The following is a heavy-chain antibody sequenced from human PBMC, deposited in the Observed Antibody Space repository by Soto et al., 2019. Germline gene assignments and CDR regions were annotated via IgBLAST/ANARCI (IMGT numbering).Heavy chain of an antibody. CDR1: GGSISSGGYS. CDR2: IYHSGST. D-gene: IGHD2-15*01. Sequence: SETLSLTCAVSGGSISSGGYSWSWIRQPPGKGLEWIGYIYHSGSTYYNPSLKSRVTISVDRSKNQFSLKLSSVTAADTAGYYCARVVVVAALNYFDYWGQGTLVTVSS. V-gene: IGHV4-30-2*01. J-gene: IGHJ4*02. CDR3: ARVVVVAALNYFDY.